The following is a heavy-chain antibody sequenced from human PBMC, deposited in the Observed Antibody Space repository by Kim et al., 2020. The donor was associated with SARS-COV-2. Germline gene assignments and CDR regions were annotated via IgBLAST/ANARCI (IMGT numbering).Heavy chain of an antibody. Sequence: GRFPISRDDSKNTLYLQMNSLKTEDTAVYYCTTEVPYYDFWSGYYYGMDVWGQGTTVTVSS. J-gene: IGHJ6*02. D-gene: IGHD3-3*01. CDR3: TTEVPYYDFWSGYYYGMDV. V-gene: IGHV3-15*01.